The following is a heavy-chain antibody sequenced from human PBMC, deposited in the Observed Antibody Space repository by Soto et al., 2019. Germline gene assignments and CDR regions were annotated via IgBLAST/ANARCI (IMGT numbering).Heavy chain of an antibody. D-gene: IGHD3-16*02. J-gene: IGHJ4*02. CDR3: ARSRRLGELSLLY. CDR1: GYTFTSYG. CDR2: INPNSGGT. V-gene: IGHV1-2*02. Sequence: ASVKVSCKASGYTFTSYGISWVRQAPGQGLEWMGWINPNSGGTNYAQKFQGRVTMTRDTSISTAYMELGRLRSDDTAVYYCARSRRLGELSLLYWGQGTLVTVSS.